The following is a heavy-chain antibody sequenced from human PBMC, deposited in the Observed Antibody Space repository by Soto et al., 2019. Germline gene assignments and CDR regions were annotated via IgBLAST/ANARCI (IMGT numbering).Heavy chain of an antibody. CDR3: ASSLKYDFWSGYYLPLDV. V-gene: IGHV6-1*01. D-gene: IGHD3-3*01. Sequence: PSQTLSLTCAISGDSVSSNSAAWNWIRQSPSRGLEWLGRTYYRSKWYNDYALSVKSRITINPDTSKNHFSLQLNFVTPEDTALYYFASSLKYDFWSGYYLPLDVWGQGTTVTVSS. CDR2: TYYRSKWYN. J-gene: IGHJ6*02. CDR1: GDSVSSNSAA.